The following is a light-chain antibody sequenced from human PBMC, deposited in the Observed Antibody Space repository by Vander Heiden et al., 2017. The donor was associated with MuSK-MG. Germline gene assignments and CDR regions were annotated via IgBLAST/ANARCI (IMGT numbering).Light chain of an antibody. Sequence: IVMTQSPATLSVSPGERATLSCRASQSISDKLAWYQQKPGQAPRLLIYGAFIRATGIPARFSGSGSGTEFTLSISSLQSEDFAVYYCQQYNKWPPITFGQGTRLEIK. CDR2: GAF. V-gene: IGKV3-15*01. CDR1: QSISDK. CDR3: QQYNKWPPIT. J-gene: IGKJ5*01.